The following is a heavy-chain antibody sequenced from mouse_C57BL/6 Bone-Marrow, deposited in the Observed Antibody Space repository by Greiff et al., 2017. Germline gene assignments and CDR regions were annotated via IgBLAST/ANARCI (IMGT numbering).Heavy chain of an antibody. CDR3: ARWGPAWFAY. V-gene: IGHV1-55*01. Sequence: VQLQQPGAELVKPGASVKMSCKASGYTFTSYWITWVKQRPGQGLEWIGDLYPGSGSTNYNEKFKSNATLTVDTSSSTAYMQLSSLTSEDSAVYYCARWGPAWFAYWGQGTLVTVSA. J-gene: IGHJ3*01. CDR1: GYTFTSYW. CDR2: LYPGSGST.